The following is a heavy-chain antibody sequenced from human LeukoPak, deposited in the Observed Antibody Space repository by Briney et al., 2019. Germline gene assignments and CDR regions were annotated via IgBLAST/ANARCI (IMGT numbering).Heavy chain of an antibody. CDR2: ISYDGSHK. CDR3: ARDQSGTWTFDY. CDR1: GFTFISYG. D-gene: IGHD1-26*01. J-gene: IGHJ4*02. V-gene: IGHV3-30*19. Sequence: GGSLRLSCAASGFTFISYGIHWVRQAPGKGLEWVAVISYDGSHKNYADSVKGRFTISRDNSKNTLYLQMNGLRTEDTAVYYCARDQSGTWTFDYWGQGTLVTVST.